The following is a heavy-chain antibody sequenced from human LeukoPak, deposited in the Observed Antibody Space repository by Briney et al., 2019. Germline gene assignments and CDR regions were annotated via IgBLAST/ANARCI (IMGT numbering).Heavy chain of an antibody. CDR2: INHSGST. CDR1: GGSFSGYY. J-gene: IGHJ4*02. D-gene: IGHD3-10*01. Sequence: SETLSLTCAVYGGSFSGYYWSCIRQPPGKGLEWIGEINHSGSTNYNPSLKSRVTISVDTSKNQFSLKLSSVTAADTAVYYCARGGRVGVGYYGSGSYYYNYWGQGTLVTVSS. V-gene: IGHV4-34*01. CDR3: ARGGRVGVGYYGSGSYYYNY.